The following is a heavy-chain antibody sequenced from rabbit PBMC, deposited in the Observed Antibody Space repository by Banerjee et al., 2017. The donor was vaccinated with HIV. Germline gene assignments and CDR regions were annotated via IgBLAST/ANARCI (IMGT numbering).Heavy chain of an antibody. V-gene: IGHV1S45*01. J-gene: IGHJ4*01. CDR1: GFSFSSNA. CDR2: IYTGSSDST. Sequence: LEESGGGLVKPAGSLTLTCTASGFSFSSNAVCWVRQAPGKGPEWIACIYTGSSDSTVYASWAKGRFTISRTSSTTVTLQMTSLTAADTATYLCARDLAGVIGWNFNLWGPGTLVTVS. D-gene: IGHD4-1*01. CDR3: ARDLAGVIGWNFNL.